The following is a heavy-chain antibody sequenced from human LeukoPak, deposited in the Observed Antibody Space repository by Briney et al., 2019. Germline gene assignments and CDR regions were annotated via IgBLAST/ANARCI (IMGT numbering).Heavy chain of an antibody. V-gene: IGHV3-13*01. CDR2: IGTAGDT. J-gene: IGHJ6*02. D-gene: IGHD3-3*01. CDR3: ARDQGTIFDVVNFAMDV. Sequence: GGSLRLSCAASGFTFSSYDMHWVRQATGKGLEWVSAIGTAGDTYYPDSVKGRFTMSRDNSESALYLQMNSLRAEDTAVYYCARDQGTIFDVVNFAMDVWGQGTRVTVSS. CDR1: GFTFSSYD.